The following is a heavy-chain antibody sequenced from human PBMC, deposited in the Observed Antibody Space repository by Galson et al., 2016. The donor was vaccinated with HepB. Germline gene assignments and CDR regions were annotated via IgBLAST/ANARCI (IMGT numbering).Heavy chain of an antibody. D-gene: IGHD3-9*01. CDR2: ISSSGTTI. CDR3: AREPVRLDDLLTGPPKNPDY. CDR1: GLTFSRHE. Sequence: SLRLSCAASGLTFSRHEMNWVRQAPGKGLEWVSYISSSGTTIYYADSVKGRFTISRDNAKNSLYLQMNSLRAEDTAVYYCAREPVRLDDLLTGPPKNPDYWGQGTLVTVSS. V-gene: IGHV3-48*03. J-gene: IGHJ4*02.